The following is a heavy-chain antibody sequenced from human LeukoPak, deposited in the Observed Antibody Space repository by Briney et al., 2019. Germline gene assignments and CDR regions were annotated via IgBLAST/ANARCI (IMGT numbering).Heavy chain of an antibody. CDR1: GGSFSGYY. Sequence: SETLSLTCAVYGGSFSGYYWSWIRQPPGKGLEWIGEINHSGSTNYNPSLKSRVTMSADTSKNQFSLKLSSVTAADTAVYYCSGYDCSGGSCYRYYYYGMDVWGQGTTVTVSS. CDR3: SGYDCSGGSCYRYYYYGMDV. J-gene: IGHJ6*02. CDR2: INHSGST. V-gene: IGHV4-34*01. D-gene: IGHD2-15*01.